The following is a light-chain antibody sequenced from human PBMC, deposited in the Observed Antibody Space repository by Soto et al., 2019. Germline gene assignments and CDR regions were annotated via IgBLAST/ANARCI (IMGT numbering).Light chain of an antibody. CDR2: GAS. CDR1: QSVSSSY. Sequence: EIVLTQSPGTLSLSPGERASLSCRASQSVSSSYLAWYQQKPGQAPRLLIYGASSWATGIPDRFSGSGSGTDFTLTISRLEPEDFAVYYCQQYGSSRTFGQGTKVEIQ. J-gene: IGKJ1*01. V-gene: IGKV3-20*01. CDR3: QQYGSSRT.